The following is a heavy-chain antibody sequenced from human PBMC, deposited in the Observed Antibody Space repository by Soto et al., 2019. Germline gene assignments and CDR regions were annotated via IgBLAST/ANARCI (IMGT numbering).Heavy chain of an antibody. D-gene: IGHD2-15*01. Sequence: GGSLRLSCAASGFTFSSYAMSWVRQAPGKGLEWVSAISGSGGSTYYADSVKGRFTISRDNSKNTLYLQMNSLRAEDTAVYYCAKPPGQYCSGGSCYYFDYWGQGTLVTVSS. CDR2: ISGSGGST. CDR3: AKPPGQYCSGGSCYYFDY. CDR1: GFTFSSYA. V-gene: IGHV3-23*01. J-gene: IGHJ4*02.